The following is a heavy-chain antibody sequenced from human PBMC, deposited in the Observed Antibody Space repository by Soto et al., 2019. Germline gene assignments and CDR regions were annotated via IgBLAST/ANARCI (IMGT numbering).Heavy chain of an antibody. Sequence: PSETLSLTCTVSGDSISSGGYYWGWIRQPPGKGLEWIGSIYFNGNTYYNPSLKSRVTISRDTSRNQFAVRLISVTAADPAVYYCVSRLGYGYAMDVWGQGTTVTVPS. V-gene: IGHV4-39*01. D-gene: IGHD5-12*01. CDR2: IYFNGNT. CDR1: GDSISSGGYY. J-gene: IGHJ6*02. CDR3: VSRLGYGYAMDV.